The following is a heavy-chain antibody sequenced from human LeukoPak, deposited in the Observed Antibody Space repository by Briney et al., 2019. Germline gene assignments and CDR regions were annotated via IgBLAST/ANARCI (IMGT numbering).Heavy chain of an antibody. Sequence: ASVKVSCKASGYTFNTYGVIWVRQAPGKGFEWLGWISGQHGKTTYPQKFQDRVRMTTDTSTSTAYMELRSLTSDDTGVYFCARGGSGWFGALAFDYWGQGTLVTVS. CDR2: ISGQHGKT. D-gene: IGHD3-10*01. CDR3: ARGGSGWFGALAFDY. J-gene: IGHJ4*02. V-gene: IGHV1-18*01. CDR1: GYTFNTYG.